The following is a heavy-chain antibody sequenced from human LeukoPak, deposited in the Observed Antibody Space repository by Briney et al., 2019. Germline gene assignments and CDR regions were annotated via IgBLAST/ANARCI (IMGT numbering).Heavy chain of an antibody. CDR3: ARVEPLKMVKSP. CDR2: INRSGST. V-gene: IGHV4-34*01. J-gene: IGHJ5*02. D-gene: IGHD5-18*01. CDR1: GGSFSGYY. Sequence: SETLSLTCAVYGGSFSGYYWSWIRQPPGKGLEWIGEINRSGSTNYNPSLKSRVTISADTPKNQFSLKLSSVTAADTAVYYCARVEPLKMVKSPWGQGILVTVSS.